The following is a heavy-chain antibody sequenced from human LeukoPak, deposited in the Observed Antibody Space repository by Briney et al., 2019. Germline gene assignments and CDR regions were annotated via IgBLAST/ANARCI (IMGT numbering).Heavy chain of an antibody. J-gene: IGHJ6*02. V-gene: IGHV3-11*01. CDR3: ASGFDCSGGSCYPWAYYYYGMDV. D-gene: IGHD2-15*01. CDR2: ISSSGSTI. CDR1: GFTFSDYY. Sequence: GGSLRLSCAASGFTFSDYYMSWIRQAPGKGLEWVSYISSSGSTIYYADSVKGRFTISRDNAKNSLYLQMNSLRAEDTAVYYCASGFDCSGGSCYPWAYYYYGMDVWGQGTTVTVSS.